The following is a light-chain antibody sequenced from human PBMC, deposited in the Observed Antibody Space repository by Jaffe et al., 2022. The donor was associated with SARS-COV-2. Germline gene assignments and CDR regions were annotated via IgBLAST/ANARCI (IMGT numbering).Light chain of an antibody. CDR2: GAS. J-gene: IGKJ2*01. CDR1: QSVINNY. Sequence: EIVLTQSPGTLSLSPGQRATLSCRASQSVINNYLAWYQQKPGQSPRLLIYGASRRATGIPGRFSGSGSGTDFTLTINRLEPEDFAVYYCQQYGTTPSTFGQGTKLEIK. CDR3: QQYGTTPST. V-gene: IGKV3-20*01.